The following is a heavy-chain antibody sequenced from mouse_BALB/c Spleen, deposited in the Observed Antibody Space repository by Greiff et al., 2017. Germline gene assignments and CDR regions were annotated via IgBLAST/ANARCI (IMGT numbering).Heavy chain of an antibody. CDR2: ISYDGSN. V-gene: IGHV3-6*02. J-gene: IGHJ3*01. Sequence: EVQLQESGPGLVKPSQSLSLTCSVTGYSITSGYYWNWIRQFPGNKLEWMGYISYDGSNNYNPSLKNRISITRDTSKNQFFLKLNSVTTEDTATYYCARGPNGYGGWFAYWGQGTLVTVSA. CDR1: GYSITSGYY. D-gene: IGHD2-2*01. CDR3: ARGPNGYGGWFAY.